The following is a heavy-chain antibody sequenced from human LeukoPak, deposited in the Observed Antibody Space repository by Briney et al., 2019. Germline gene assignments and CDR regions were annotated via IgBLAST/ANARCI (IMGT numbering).Heavy chain of an antibody. D-gene: IGHD3-16*02. V-gene: IGHV3-48*04. CDR1: GFTFSSYS. CDR3: ARSYDYVWGNYRYDFDF. CDR2: ISSSGSTI. J-gene: IGHJ4*02. Sequence: PGGSLRLSCAASGFTFSSYSMNWVRQAPGKGLEWVSYISSSGSTIYYADSMKGRFTISRDNAKNSLYLQMSSLRAEDTAVYYCARSYDYVWGNYRYDFDFWGQGTLVTVSS.